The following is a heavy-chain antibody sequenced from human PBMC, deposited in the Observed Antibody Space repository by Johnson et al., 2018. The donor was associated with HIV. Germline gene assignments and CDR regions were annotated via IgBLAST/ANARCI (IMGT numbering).Heavy chain of an antibody. CDR3: AREWGEGAFDI. CDR1: GFTVSSNY. D-gene: IGHD3-16*01. Sequence: VQVVESGGGLVQPGGSLRLSCAASGFTVSSNYMSWVRQAPGKGLVWVSGINGDGSRAQFADSVKGRFIISRDNSKNTVFLHMNSLRAEDTAVYYCAREWGEGAFDIWGQGTMVTVSS. V-gene: IGHV3-66*01. J-gene: IGHJ3*02. CDR2: INGDGSRA.